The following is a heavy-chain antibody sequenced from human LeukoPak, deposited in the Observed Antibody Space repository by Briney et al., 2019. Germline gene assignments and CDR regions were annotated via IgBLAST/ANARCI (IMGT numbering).Heavy chain of an antibody. CDR2: ITSGGDT. J-gene: IGHJ3*01. CDR1: GFTFSKYD. D-gene: IGHD6-19*01. V-gene: IGHV3-13*04. Sequence: SGGSLRLSCAGSGFTFSKYDMHWVRQATGRGLEWVSDITSGGDTHYQGSVKGRFTISRDNAKNSFYLEMNSLRVGDTAVYYCVRGGPLAGHAFDVWGRGTLVTVS. CDR3: VRGGPLAGHAFDV.